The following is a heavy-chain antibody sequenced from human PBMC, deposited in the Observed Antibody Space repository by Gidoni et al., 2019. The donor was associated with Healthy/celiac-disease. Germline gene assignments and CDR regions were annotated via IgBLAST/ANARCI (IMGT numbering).Heavy chain of an antibody. CDR1: GFTFSSYA. V-gene: IGHV3-23*04. CDR2: ISGSGGST. Sequence: EVQLVESGGGLVQPGGSLRLSCAASGFTFSSYAMSWVRQAPGKGLEWVSVISGSGGSTYYADSVKGRFTISRDNSKNTLYLQMNSLRAEDTAVYYCAKEGSETYYYDSSGPRAEYFQHWGQGTLVTVSS. CDR3: AKEGSETYYYDSSGPRAEYFQH. J-gene: IGHJ1*01. D-gene: IGHD3-22*01.